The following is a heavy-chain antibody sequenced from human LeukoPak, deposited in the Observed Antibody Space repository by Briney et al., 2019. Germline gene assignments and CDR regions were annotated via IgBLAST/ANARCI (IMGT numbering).Heavy chain of an antibody. J-gene: IGHJ5*02. CDR1: GYTFTVYY. CDR2: INPNSGGT. CDR3: ARDLKRELGWFDP. Sequence: GASVKVSCKASGYTFTVYYMHWVRQAPGQGLEWMGRINPNSGGTNYAQKFQGRVTMTRDTSISTAYMELSRLRSDDTAVYYCARDLKRELGWFDPWGQGTLVTVSS. V-gene: IGHV1-2*06. D-gene: IGHD1-26*01.